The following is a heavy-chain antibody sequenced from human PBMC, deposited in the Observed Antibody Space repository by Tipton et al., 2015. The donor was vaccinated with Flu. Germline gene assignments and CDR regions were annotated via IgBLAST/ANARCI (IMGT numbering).Heavy chain of an antibody. D-gene: IGHD3-3*01. J-gene: IGHJ3*02. CDR2: ISSSSSYI. Sequence: SLRLSCAASGFTFSSYSMNWVRQAPGKGLEWVSSISSSSSYIYYADSVKGRFTISRDNAKNSLYLQMNSLRAEDTAVYYCARDSPGVNDFWSGYYTTHDAFDIWGQGTMVTVSS. V-gene: IGHV3-21*01. CDR1: GFTFSSYS. CDR3: ARDSPGVNDFWSGYYTTHDAFDI.